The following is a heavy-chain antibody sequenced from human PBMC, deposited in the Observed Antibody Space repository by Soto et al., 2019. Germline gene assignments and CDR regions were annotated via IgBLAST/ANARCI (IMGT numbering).Heavy chain of an antibody. J-gene: IGHJ6*02. V-gene: IGHV4-59*01. Sequence: SETLSLTCTVSGGSISSYYWSWIRQPPGKGLEWIGYIYYSGSTNYNPSLKSRVTISVDTSKNQFSLKLSSVAAADTAVYYCARGRAGRDKYGMDVWGQGTTVTVSS. CDR1: GGSISSYY. D-gene: IGHD6-6*01. CDR2: IYYSGST. CDR3: ARGRAGRDKYGMDV.